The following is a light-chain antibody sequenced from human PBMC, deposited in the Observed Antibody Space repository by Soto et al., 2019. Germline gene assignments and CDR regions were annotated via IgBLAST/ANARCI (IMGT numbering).Light chain of an antibody. Sequence: QSALTQPPSASGSPGQSVTISCTGTSSDVGGYNFVSWYQHHPGKAPKLMIYGVTKRPSGVPDRFSGSKSGNTASLTVSGLQAEDEADYYCSSYAGSNSYVFGTGTKVTV. CDR3: SSYAGSNSYV. J-gene: IGLJ1*01. V-gene: IGLV2-8*01. CDR1: SSDVGGYNF. CDR2: GVT.